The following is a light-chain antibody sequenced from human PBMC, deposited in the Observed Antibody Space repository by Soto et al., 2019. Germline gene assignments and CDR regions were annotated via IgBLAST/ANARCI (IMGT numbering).Light chain of an antibody. CDR1: QSVSSN. Sequence: EIVLTQSPGTLSLSPGERATFSCRASQSVSSNLAWYQQKPGQAPRLLMYGPSTRATGIPARFGGSGSGTEFTLTISSLQSEDFAVYYCQQYNSWPRTFGQGTKVDIK. V-gene: IGKV3-15*01. CDR2: GPS. J-gene: IGKJ1*01. CDR3: QQYNSWPRT.